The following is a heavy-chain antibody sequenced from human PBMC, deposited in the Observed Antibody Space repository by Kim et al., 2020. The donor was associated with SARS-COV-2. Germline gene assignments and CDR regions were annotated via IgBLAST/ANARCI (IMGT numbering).Heavy chain of an antibody. CDR2: INTGSGNT. J-gene: IGHJ4*02. CDR1: GYTFTNYA. Sequence: SVKVSCKSSGYTFTNYAIHWVRQAPGQRLEWMGWINTGSGNTKYSQIFQGRVAITRDTSANTAYMGLSSLRSDDTAVYYCARDHRSCSISTCYGEAIDYWGQGTLVTVSS. CDR3: ARDHRSCSISTCYGEAIDY. D-gene: IGHD2-2*01. V-gene: IGHV1-3*04.